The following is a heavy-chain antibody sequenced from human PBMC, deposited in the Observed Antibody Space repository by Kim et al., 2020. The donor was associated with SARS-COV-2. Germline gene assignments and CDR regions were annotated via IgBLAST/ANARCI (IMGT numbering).Heavy chain of an antibody. CDR1: GYTFTSYD. J-gene: IGHJ6*02. CDR2: MNPNSGNT. CDR3: ARGKKHIVVVIAIPYYYYGMDV. Sequence: ASVKVSCKASGYTFTSYDINWVRQATGQGLEWMGWMNPNSGNTGYAQKFQGRVTMTRNTSISTAYMELSSLRSEDTAVYYCARGKKHIVVVIAIPYYYYGMDVWGQGTTVPVSS. V-gene: IGHV1-8*01. D-gene: IGHD2-21*01.